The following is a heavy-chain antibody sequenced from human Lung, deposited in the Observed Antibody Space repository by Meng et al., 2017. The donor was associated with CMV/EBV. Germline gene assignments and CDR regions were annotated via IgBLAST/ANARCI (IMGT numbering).Heavy chain of an antibody. CDR2: ISAYNGNT. V-gene: IGHV1-18*01. Sequence: QVQRGQSGAEVKKPGASGKVSCKASGYTFTSYGISWVRQAPGRGLEWMGWISAYNGNTNYAQKLQGRVTMTTDTSTSTAYMELRSLRSDDTAVYYCAASSSSWYQNWFDPWGQGTLVTVSS. CDR3: AASSSSWYQNWFDP. CDR1: GYTFTSYG. D-gene: IGHD6-13*01. J-gene: IGHJ5*02.